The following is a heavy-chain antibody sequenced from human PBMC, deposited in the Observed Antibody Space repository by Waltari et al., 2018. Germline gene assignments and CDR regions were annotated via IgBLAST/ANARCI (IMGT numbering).Heavy chain of an antibody. CDR2: IYYSGST. D-gene: IGHD2-15*01. CDR1: GGSISSHY. CDR3: AREEGYCSGGSCYTYYYGMDV. J-gene: IGHJ6*02. Sequence: QVQLQESGPGLVKPSETLSLTCTVSGGSISSHYWSWIRQPPGKGLEWIGYIYYSGSTNYNPSLKSRVTISVDTSKNQFSLKLSSVTAADTAVYYCAREEGYCSGGSCYTYYYGMDVWGQGTTVTVSS. V-gene: IGHV4-59*11.